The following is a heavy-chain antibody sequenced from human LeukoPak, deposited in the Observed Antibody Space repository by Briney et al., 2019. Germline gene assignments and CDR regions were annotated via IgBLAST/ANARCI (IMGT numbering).Heavy chain of an antibody. CDR2: ISSSSSYI. V-gene: IGHV3-21*01. J-gene: IGHJ4*02. D-gene: IGHD2-15*01. CDR1: GFTFSSYS. CDR3: ARDPCSGGSCYWDY. Sequence: GGSLRLSCAASGFTFSSYSMNWVRQAPGKGLEWVSSISSSSSYIYYADSVKGRFTISRDNAKNSLYLQMNSLRAEDTAVYYCARDPCSGGSCYWDYWGQGTLVTVSS.